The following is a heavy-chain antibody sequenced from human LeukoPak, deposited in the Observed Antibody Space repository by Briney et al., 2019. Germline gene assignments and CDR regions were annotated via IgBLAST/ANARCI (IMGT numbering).Heavy chain of an antibody. V-gene: IGHV3-23*01. Sequence: GGTLRLSCSASGFTFSIYGMSWVRQAPGKGLEWVSAISGSGDRTYYADSVKGRFTISRDNSNNPLYLQMNSLRAEDTAVYYCAKSRLKGFFDYWGQGTLVTVSS. J-gene: IGHJ4*02. CDR1: GFTFSIYG. CDR3: AKSRLKGFFDY. CDR2: ISGSGDRT.